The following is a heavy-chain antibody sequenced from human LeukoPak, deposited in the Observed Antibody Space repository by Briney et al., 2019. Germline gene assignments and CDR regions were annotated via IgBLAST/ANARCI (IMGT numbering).Heavy chain of an antibody. Sequence: ASVKVSCKASGYTFTDYYMHWVRQAPGQGLQWMGWINPKSGNKKYAQKFQGRVTMTRDTSISTAYMELSSLRSEDTAVYYCARVAGYSSSWYFSWGENWFDPWGQGTLVTVSS. CDR3: ARVAGYSSSWYFSWGENWFDP. J-gene: IGHJ5*02. D-gene: IGHD6-13*01. CDR2: INPKSGNK. V-gene: IGHV1-2*02. CDR1: GYTFTDYY.